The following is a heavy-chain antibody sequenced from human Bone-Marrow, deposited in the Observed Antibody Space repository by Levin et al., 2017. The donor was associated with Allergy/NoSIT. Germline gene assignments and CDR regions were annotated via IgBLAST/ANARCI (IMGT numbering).Heavy chain of an antibody. J-gene: IGHJ3*02. CDR3: ARDLPLNCSSTSCYTLRVAFDI. CDR1: GFTFSSYE. V-gene: IGHV3-48*03. Sequence: GGSLRLSCAASGFTFSSYEMNWVRQAPGKGLEWVSYISSSGSTIYYADSVKGRFTISRDNAKNSLYLQMNSLRAEDTAVYYCARDLPLNCSSTSCYTLRVAFDIWGQGTMVTVSS. CDR2: ISSSGSTI. D-gene: IGHD2-2*02.